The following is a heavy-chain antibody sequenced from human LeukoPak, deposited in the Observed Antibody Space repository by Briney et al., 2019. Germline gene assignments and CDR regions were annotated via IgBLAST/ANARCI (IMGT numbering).Heavy chain of an antibody. D-gene: IGHD3-10*01. Sequence: GGSLRLSCAASGFTFSSYWMSWVSQTPGKGLEWLANINQDGSARYYVDSVKGRFTISRDSAKNSLYLQMNSLRAEDTAVYYCARDRGINGAFDIWGQGTMVTVSS. CDR2: INQDGSAR. V-gene: IGHV3-7*04. CDR1: GFTFSSYW. CDR3: ARDRGINGAFDI. J-gene: IGHJ3*02.